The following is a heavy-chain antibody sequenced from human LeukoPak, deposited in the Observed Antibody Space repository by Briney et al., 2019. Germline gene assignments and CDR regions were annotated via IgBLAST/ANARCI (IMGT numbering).Heavy chain of an antibody. V-gene: IGHV4-4*02. CDR1: GGSITSVNL. D-gene: IGHD1-26*01. CDR2: MYLSGTT. J-gene: IGHJ4*02. CDR3: AGLVGRYSNGMYYYFDY. Sequence: SETPSLTCAVSGGSITSVNLWAWVRQPPGKGLEWVGEMYLSGTTTCNPSLRGRATISLDRSKNQVSLRLNSVTAADTALYYCAGLVGRYSNGMYYYFDYWGQGILVTVSS.